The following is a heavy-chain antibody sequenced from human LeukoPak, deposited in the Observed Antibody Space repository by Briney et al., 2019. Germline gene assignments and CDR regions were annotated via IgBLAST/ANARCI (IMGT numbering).Heavy chain of an antibody. D-gene: IGHD2-15*01. J-gene: IGHJ4*02. Sequence: GGSLRLSCAASGFTFSSYGMSWVRQAPGKGLEWVSAISGSGGSTYYADSVKGRFTISRDNSKNTLYLQMNSLRAEDTAVYYCAKDLELTPQIDYWGQGTLVTVSS. CDR3: AKDLELTPQIDY. CDR1: GFTFSSYG. CDR2: ISGSGGST. V-gene: IGHV3-23*01.